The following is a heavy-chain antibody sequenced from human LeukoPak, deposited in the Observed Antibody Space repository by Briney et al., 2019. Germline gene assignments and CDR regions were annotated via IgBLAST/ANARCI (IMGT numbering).Heavy chain of an antibody. CDR1: GGSFSGYY. D-gene: IGHD3-22*01. Sequence: SETLSLTCAVYGGSFSGYYWSWIRQPPGKGLEWIGEINHSGSTNYNPSLKSRVTISVDTSKNQFSLKLSSVTAADTAVYYCARGRPYDSSGYFGIWGQGTMVTVSS. J-gene: IGHJ3*02. CDR2: INHSGST. CDR3: ARGRPYDSSGYFGI. V-gene: IGHV4-34*01.